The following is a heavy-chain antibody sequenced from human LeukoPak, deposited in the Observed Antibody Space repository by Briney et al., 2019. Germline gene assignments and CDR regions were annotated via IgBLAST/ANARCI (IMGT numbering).Heavy chain of an antibody. V-gene: IGHV3-23*01. CDR3: AKELVVVAATDWFDP. J-gene: IGHJ5*02. CDR2: ISDSGGST. Sequence: GGSLRLSCAVSGITLSNYGMSWVRQAPGKGLEWVAGISDSGGSTNYADSVKGRFTISRDNPKNTLYLQMNSLRAEDTAVYYCAKELVVVAATDWFDPWGQGTLVTVSS. D-gene: IGHD2-15*01. CDR1: GITLSNYG.